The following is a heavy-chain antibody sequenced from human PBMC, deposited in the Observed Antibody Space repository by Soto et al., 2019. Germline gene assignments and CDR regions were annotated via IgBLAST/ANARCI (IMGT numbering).Heavy chain of an antibody. Sequence: QVQLQESGPGLVKPSQTLSLSCTVSGDSITGGDVYWSWIRQFPGKALEWIAHISYGGYKFYNPSLKSRVTMSVDTSRNQVSLKLSSVTAADTAVYYCATVNGSFLSFFDNWGQGTLVAVSS. CDR1: GDSITGGDVY. CDR2: ISYGGYK. V-gene: IGHV4-30-4*01. CDR3: ATVNGSFLSFFDN. D-gene: IGHD2-8*01. J-gene: IGHJ4*02.